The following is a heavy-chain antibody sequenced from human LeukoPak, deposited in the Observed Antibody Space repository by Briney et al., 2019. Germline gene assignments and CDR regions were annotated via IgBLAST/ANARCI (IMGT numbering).Heavy chain of an antibody. CDR2: IRYDGSNK. V-gene: IGHV3-30*02. Sequence: PGGSLRLSCEVSGFTFSSYHMNWVRQAPGKGLEWVAFIRYDGSNKYYADSVKGRFTISRDNSKNTLYLQMKSLRAEDTAVYYCAKGGGYEAQYYYYYLDVWGKGTTVTISS. J-gene: IGHJ6*03. CDR3: AKGGGYEAQYYYYYLDV. D-gene: IGHD5-12*01. CDR1: GFTFSSYH.